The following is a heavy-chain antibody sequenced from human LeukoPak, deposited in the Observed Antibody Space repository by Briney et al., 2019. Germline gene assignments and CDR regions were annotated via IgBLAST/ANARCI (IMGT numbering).Heavy chain of an antibody. CDR3: AAAYFGVDQYYYGMDV. J-gene: IGHJ6*02. CDR2: ISRSGGST. CDR1: GFTFSTYA. Sequence: GGSLRLSCVASGFTFSTYAMNWVRQAPGKGLEWVSAISRSGGSTYSADSAKRRFTISRDTSKNTLYLQMNGLRAEDTAVYYCAAAYFGVDQYYYGMDVWGQGTTVTVSS. V-gene: IGHV3-23*01. D-gene: IGHD3-3*01.